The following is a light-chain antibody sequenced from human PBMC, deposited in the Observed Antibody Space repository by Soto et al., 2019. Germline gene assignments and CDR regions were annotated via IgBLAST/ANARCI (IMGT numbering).Light chain of an antibody. CDR3: QQYDTFPRT. J-gene: IGKJ1*01. CDR1: QSLSSNF. Sequence: IVLTQSPGTLSLFPGDRATLSCRASQSLSSNFLAWYQQKPGQAPRLLIYGASRRATDIPDRFSGSGSGPDFALTITRLEHADFAVYFCQQYDTFPRTFGQGTKVE. CDR2: GAS. V-gene: IGKV3-20*01.